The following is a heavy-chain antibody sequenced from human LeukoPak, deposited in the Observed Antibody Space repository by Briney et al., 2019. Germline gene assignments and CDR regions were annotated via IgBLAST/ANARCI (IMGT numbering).Heavy chain of an antibody. Sequence: ASVKVSCKASGYTFTGYYMHWVRQAPGQGLEWMGWINPNSGGTNYAQKFQGRVTMTRDTSISTAYMELSRLRSDDTAVYYCARDRDLGAADAFDIWGHGTVVTVSS. D-gene: IGHD1-26*01. CDR3: ARDRDLGAADAFDI. CDR2: INPNSGGT. CDR1: GYTFTGYY. V-gene: IGHV1-2*02. J-gene: IGHJ3*02.